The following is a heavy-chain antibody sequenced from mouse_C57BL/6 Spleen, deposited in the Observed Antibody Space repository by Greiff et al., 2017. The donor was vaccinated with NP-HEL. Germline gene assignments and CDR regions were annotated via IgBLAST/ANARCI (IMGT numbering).Heavy chain of an antibody. CDR2: ISDGGSYT. Sequence: EVMLVESGGGLVKPGGSLKLSCAASGFTFSSYAMSWVRQTPEKRLEWVATISDGGSYTYYPDNVKGRFTISRDNAKNNLYLQMSHLKSEDTAMYYCARDGEYDAPWFAYWGQGTLVTVSA. J-gene: IGHJ3*01. CDR1: GFTFSSYA. V-gene: IGHV5-4*01. D-gene: IGHD2-4*01. CDR3: ARDGEYDAPWFAY.